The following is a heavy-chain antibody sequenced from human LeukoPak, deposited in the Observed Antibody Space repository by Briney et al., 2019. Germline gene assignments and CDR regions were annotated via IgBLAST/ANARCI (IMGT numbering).Heavy chain of an antibody. CDR1: GFTFDGHA. CDR2: ISGEGDRT. J-gene: IGHJ6*03. V-gene: IGHV3-43*02. D-gene: IGHD5-18*01. Sequence: PGGSLRLSCAASGFTFDGHAMHGVRQAPGKGLEGASVISGEGDRTYYADSVKGRFTVSRDNSKNSLYLQLNSLRSEDTALYYCAKDARLIHLWSIVYYYYYMDVWGKGTAVTVSS. CDR3: AKDARLIHLWSIVYYYYYMDV.